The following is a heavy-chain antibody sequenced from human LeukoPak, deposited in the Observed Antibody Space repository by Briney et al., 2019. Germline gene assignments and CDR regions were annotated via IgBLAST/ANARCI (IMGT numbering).Heavy chain of an antibody. J-gene: IGHJ4*02. CDR3: ARVETGTTKLLDY. D-gene: IGHD1-1*01. Sequence: SSETLSLTCAVYGGSLSDYYWSWIRQPPGKGLEWIGYIWYSGFTYYNPSLKSRVTISVDTSKNQFSLKLSSVTAADTAVYYCARVETGTTKLLDYWGQGTLVTVSS. CDR1: GGSLSDYY. V-gene: IGHV4-34*01. CDR2: IWYSGFT.